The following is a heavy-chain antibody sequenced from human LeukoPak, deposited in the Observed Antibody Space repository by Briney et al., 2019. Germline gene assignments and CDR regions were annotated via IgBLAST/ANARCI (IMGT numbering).Heavy chain of an antibody. CDR3: ARRDYDFWSGPGYYFDY. J-gene: IGHJ4*02. Sequence: PSETLSLTCTVSGGSISSGSYYWSWIRQPAGKGLEWIGRIYASGSTNYSPSLKSRLTMSVDTSKNQFSLKLSSVTAADTAVYYCARRDYDFWSGPGYYFDYWGQGTLVTVSS. CDR1: GGSISSGSYY. V-gene: IGHV4-61*02. D-gene: IGHD3-3*01. CDR2: IYASGST.